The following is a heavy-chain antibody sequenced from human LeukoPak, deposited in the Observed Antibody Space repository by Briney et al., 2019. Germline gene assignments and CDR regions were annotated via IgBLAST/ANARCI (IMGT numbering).Heavy chain of an antibody. CDR3: ARDRGDYYYGMDV. Sequence: GGSLRLSCAASGFTFSSYSMNWVRQAPGKGLEWVSSISSSSSYIYYADSVKGRFTISRDNAKNSLYLQMNSLRAEDTAVYYCARDRGDYYYGMDVWGQGTTVTVSS. CDR2: ISSSSSYI. CDR1: GFTFSSYS. J-gene: IGHJ6*02. V-gene: IGHV3-21*04.